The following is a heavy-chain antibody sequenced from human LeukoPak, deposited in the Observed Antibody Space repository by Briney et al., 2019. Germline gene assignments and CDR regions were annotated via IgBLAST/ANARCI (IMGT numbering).Heavy chain of an antibody. CDR2: MNPNSGNT. CDR1: GYTFTSYD. D-gene: IGHD6-13*01. J-gene: IGHJ5*02. Sequence: GASVKVSCKASGYTFTSYDIDWVRQATGQGLEWMGWMNPNSGNTGYAQEFQGRVTITRNTSISTAYMELSSLRSEDTAVYYCARSHVAAAGIPWFDPWGQGTLVTVSS. CDR3: ARSHVAAAGIPWFDP. V-gene: IGHV1-8*03.